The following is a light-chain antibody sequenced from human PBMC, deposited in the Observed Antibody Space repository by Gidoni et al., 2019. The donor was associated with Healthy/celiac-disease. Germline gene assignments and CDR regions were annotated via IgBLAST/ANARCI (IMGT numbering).Light chain of an antibody. CDR1: QSVSSY. J-gene: IGKJ4*01. V-gene: IGKV3-11*01. CDR3: QQRSNWPSSLT. Sequence: EILLTQSPSTLSLSPGESATLSCKASQSVSSYLAWYQQKPGQAPRLLIYEASNRPTGIPARFSGSGTGTDFNLTISSLGPEDFAVYYCQQRSNWPSSLTFGGGTKVEIK. CDR2: EAS.